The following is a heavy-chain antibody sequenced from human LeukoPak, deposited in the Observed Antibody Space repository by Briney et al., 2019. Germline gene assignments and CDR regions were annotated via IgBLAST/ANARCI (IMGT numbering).Heavy chain of an antibody. CDR1: GYSISSGYY. V-gene: IGHV4-38-2*01. Sequence: SETLSLTRAVSGYSISSGYYWGWIRQPPGKGLEWIGSIYHSGSTYYNPSLKSRVTISVDTSKNQFSLKLSSVTAADTAVYYCARVGYSYGSYCYYYYMDVWGKGTTVTVSS. J-gene: IGHJ6*03. D-gene: IGHD5-18*01. CDR3: ARVGYSYGSYCYYYYMDV. CDR2: IYHSGST.